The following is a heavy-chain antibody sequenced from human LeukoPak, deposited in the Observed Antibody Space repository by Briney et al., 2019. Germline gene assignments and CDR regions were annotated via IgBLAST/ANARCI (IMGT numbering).Heavy chain of an antibody. J-gene: IGHJ4*02. Sequence: GGSLRLSCAASGFTFSDYYMSWIRQAPGKGLEWVSYISSSGSTIYYADSVKGRFTISRDNAKNSLYLQMNSLRAEDTAVYYCARHGYSGYDYSDSLDYWGQGTLVTVSS. CDR1: GFTFSDYY. CDR2: ISSSGSTI. CDR3: ARHGYSGYDYSDSLDY. D-gene: IGHD5-12*01. V-gene: IGHV3-11*04.